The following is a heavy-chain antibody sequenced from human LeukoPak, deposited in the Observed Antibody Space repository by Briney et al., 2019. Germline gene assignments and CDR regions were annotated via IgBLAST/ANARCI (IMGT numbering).Heavy chain of an antibody. CDR2: MNPNSGNT. D-gene: IGHD6-13*01. V-gene: IGHV1-8*01. CDR3: AREGSAAGKARAFDI. CDR1: GYTFTSYD. Sequence: ASVKVSCKASGYTFTSYDINWVRQATGQGLEWMGWMNPNSGNTGYAQKFQGRVTMTRNTSIRTVYMELSSLRSEDTAVYYCAREGSAAGKARAFDIWGQGTMVTVSS. J-gene: IGHJ3*02.